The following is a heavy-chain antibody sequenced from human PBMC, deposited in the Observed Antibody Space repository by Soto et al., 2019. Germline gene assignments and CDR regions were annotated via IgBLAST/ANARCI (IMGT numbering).Heavy chain of an antibody. CDR1: GFTFSSYA. J-gene: IGHJ4*02. CDR2: ISGSGGST. Sequence: LRLSCAASGFTFSSYAMRWVRQAPGKGLEWVSAISGSGGSTYYADSVKGRFTISRDNSKNTLYLQMNSLRAEDTAVYYCAKWGAGGAAGKGYWGQGTLVTVSS. V-gene: IGHV3-23*01. D-gene: IGHD6-13*01. CDR3: AKWGAGGAAGKGY.